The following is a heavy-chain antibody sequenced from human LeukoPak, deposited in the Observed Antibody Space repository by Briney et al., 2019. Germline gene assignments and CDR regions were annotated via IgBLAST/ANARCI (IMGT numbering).Heavy chain of an antibody. CDR1: GLAFSSYS. Sequence: GRSLRLSCVASGLAFSSYSMHWVRQAPGKGLEWVGVISYDGSDEYYTDSVKGRFTISRDNSKNTVYLQMNSLRADDTAVYYCARDFTPEWFDIHWGQGTLVTVSS. CDR3: ARDFTPEWFDIH. D-gene: IGHD3-3*01. J-gene: IGHJ4*02. CDR2: ISYDGSDE. V-gene: IGHV3-30*04.